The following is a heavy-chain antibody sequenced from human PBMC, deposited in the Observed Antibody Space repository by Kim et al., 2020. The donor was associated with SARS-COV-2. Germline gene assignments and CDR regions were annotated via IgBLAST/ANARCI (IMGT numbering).Heavy chain of an antibody. CDR2: T. D-gene: IGHD1-26*01. Sequence: TNYPPPLKRRVTISVDPSKNRCSLKLSSVTAADTAVYYCARHWDSWFDPWGQGTLVTVSS. J-gene: IGHJ5*02. V-gene: IGHV4-39*01. CDR3: ARHWDSWFDP.